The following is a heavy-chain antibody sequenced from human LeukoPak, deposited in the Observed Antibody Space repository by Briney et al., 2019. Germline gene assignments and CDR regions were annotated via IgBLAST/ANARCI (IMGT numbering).Heavy chain of an antibody. CDR1: GYTFTSYY. Sequence: ASVKVSCKASGYTFTSYYMHWVRQAPGQGLEWMGIINPSGGSTSYAQKFQGRVTMTRDTSTSTVYMELSSLRSDDTAVYYCARAPDYDFWSGYSTQNFDYWGQGTLVTVSS. V-gene: IGHV1-46*01. CDR2: INPSGGST. D-gene: IGHD3-3*01. J-gene: IGHJ4*02. CDR3: ARAPDYDFWSGYSTQNFDY.